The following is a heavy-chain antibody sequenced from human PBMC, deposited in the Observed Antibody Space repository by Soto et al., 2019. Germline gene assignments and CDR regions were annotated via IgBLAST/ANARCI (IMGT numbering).Heavy chain of an antibody. V-gene: IGHV4-31*03. CDR2: IYYSGST. J-gene: IGHJ4*02. CDR1: GGSISSGGYY. D-gene: IGHD3-22*01. Sequence: PSETLSLTCTVAGGSISSGGYYWSWIRQHPGKGLEWIGYIYYSGSTYYNPSLKSRVTISVDTSKNQFSLKLSSVTAADTAVYYCARYQYYYDSSGLYYFDYWGQGTLVTVSS. CDR3: ARYQYYYDSSGLYYFDY.